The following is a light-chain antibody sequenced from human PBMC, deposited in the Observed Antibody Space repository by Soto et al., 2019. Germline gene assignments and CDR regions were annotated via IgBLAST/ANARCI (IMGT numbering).Light chain of an antibody. CDR1: QSISRY. CDR2: AAS. V-gene: IGKV1-39*01. J-gene: IGKJ5*01. CDR3: QQSDSTPFT. Sequence: DIQMTQSPSSLSASIGDRVTITCRASQSISRYLNWYQHKPGKAPKLLIYAASSLQSGVPSRFSGSGSGTDFTLTISSLQPEDFATYYCQQSDSTPFTFGQGTRLEIK.